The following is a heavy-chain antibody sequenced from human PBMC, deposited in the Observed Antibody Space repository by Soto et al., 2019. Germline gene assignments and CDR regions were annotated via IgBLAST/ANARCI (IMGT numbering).Heavy chain of an antibody. Sequence: ASVKVSCKASGYTFTSYGIHWVLQAPGQRLEWMGWINAANGDTKYSPKFQGRVTTTRDTSASTAYMELSSLRSEDTAVYYCVRRHVSATGIDWFDPWGQGTLVTVS. V-gene: IGHV1-3*01. CDR1: GYTFTSYG. D-gene: IGHD6-13*01. J-gene: IGHJ5*02. CDR3: VRRHVSATGIDWFDP. CDR2: INAANGDT.